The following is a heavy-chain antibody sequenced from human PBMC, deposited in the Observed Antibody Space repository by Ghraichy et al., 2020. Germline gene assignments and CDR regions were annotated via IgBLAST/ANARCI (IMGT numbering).Heavy chain of an antibody. V-gene: IGHV6-1*01. CDR2: THYKANWYN. Sequence: SQTLSLTCAISGDSVSSNRAAWNWISPSPSRGLEWLGRTHYKANWYNEYAASVRGRININPDTSKYLFSLQLNSVTTEDTSVYYCSRELYYTMITFLSFGYVDDWGQGAVVTVSS. D-gene: IGHD3-16*01. CDR1: GDSVSSNRAA. J-gene: IGHJ4*01. CDR3: SRELYYTMITFLSFGYVDD.